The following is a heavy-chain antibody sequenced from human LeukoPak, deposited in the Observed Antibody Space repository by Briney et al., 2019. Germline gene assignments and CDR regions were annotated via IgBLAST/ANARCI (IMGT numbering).Heavy chain of an antibody. CDR3: ATIDPASPAAGPLPYYYYGMDV. Sequence: MSSETLSLTCTVSGGSISSGDYYWSWIRQPPGKGLEWIGYIYYSGSTYYNPSLKSRVTISVDTSKNQFSLKLSSVTAADTAVYYCATIDPASPAAGPLPYYYYGMDVWGQGTTVTVSS. CDR1: GGSISSGDYY. CDR2: IYYSGST. J-gene: IGHJ6*02. D-gene: IGHD6-13*01. V-gene: IGHV4-30-4*08.